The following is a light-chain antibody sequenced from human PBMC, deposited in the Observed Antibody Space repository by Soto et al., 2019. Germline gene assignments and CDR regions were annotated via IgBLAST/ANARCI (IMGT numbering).Light chain of an antibody. Sequence: VLTQSPGTLSLSPGERATLSCRASQSVSRTYLAWYQKRPGQAPRLLIYGASTRATDIPDRISGSGSGTDCTLTVSRLEPEDFEVYYGQHCGSTAWSFGQGTKVEIK. V-gene: IGKV3-20*01. J-gene: IGKJ1*01. CDR3: QHCGSTAWS. CDR1: QSVSRTY. CDR2: GAS.